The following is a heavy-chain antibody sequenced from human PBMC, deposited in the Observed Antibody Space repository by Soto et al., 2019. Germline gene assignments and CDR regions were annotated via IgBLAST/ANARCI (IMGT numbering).Heavy chain of an antibody. D-gene: IGHD3-3*01. CDR2: IIPIFGTA. J-gene: IGHJ5*02. CDR1: GVTFSSYA. CDR3: AAHLYDFWSGYSFDP. Sequence: SVKVSCKASGVTFSSYAISWVRQAPGQGLEWMGGIIPIFGTANYAQKFQGRVTITADKSTSTAYMELSSLRSEDTAVYYCAAHLYDFWSGYSFDPWGQGTLVTVSS. V-gene: IGHV1-69*06.